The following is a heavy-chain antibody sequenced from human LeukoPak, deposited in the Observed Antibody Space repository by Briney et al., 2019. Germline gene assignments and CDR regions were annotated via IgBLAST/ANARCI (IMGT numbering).Heavy chain of an antibody. J-gene: IGHJ4*02. CDR1: GGSISSSSYC. CDR2: IYYSGST. V-gene: IGHV4-39*01. Sequence: SETLSLTFTVSGGSISSSSYCWGWIRQPPGKGLEWIGSIYYSGSTYYNPSLKSRVTISVDTSKNQFSLKLSSVTAADTAVYYCLGYCSSTSCYRRFGYWGQGTLVTVSS. D-gene: IGHD2-2*02. CDR3: LGYCSSTSCYRRFGY.